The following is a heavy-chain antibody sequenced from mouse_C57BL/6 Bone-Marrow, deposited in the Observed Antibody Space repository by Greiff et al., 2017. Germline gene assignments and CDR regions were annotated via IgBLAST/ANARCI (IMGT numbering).Heavy chain of an antibody. V-gene: IGHV1-59*01. D-gene: IGHD2-12*01. CDR1: GYTFTSYW. CDR2: IDPSDSYT. CDR3: ARPSYYSYAMDY. J-gene: IGHJ4*01. Sequence: QVQLKQPGAELVRPGTSVKLSCKASGYTFTSYWMHWVKQRPGQGLEWIGVIDPSDSYTNYNQKFKGKATLTVDTSSSTAYMQLSSLTSEDSAVYYCARPSYYSYAMDYWGQGTSVTVSS.